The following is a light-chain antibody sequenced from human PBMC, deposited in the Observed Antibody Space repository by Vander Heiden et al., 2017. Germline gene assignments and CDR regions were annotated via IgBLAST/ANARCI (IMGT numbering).Light chain of an antibody. CDR3: SSYTSSSTLV. J-gene: IGLJ2*01. CDR2: EVS. CDR1: SSDVGGYNY. Sequence: GSPGQSITISCTGTSSDVGGYNYVSWYQQHPGKAPKLMIYEVSNRPSGVSNRFSGSKSGNTASLTISGLQAEDEADYYCSSYTSSSTLVFGGGTKLNGL. V-gene: IGLV2-14*01.